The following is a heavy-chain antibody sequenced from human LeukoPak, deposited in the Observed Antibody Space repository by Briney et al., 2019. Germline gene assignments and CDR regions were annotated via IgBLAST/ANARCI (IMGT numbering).Heavy chain of an antibody. J-gene: IGHJ5*02. D-gene: IGHD3-10*01. CDR2: ISAYNGNT. CDR3: ARVLGRFGELFSNWFDP. Sequence: GASVKVSCKASGYTFTSYGISWVRQAPGQGLEWMGWISAYNGNTNYAQKLQGRVTMTTDTSTSTAYMELRSLRSDDTAVYYCARVLGRFGELFSNWFDPWGQGTLVTVSS. CDR1: GYTFTSYG. V-gene: IGHV1-18*01.